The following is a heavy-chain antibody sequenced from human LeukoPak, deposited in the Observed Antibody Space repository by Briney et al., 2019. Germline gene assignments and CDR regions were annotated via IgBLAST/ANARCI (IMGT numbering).Heavy chain of an antibody. V-gene: IGHV1-58*01. CDR2: IVVGSGNT. J-gene: IGHJ5*02. CDR1: GFTFTSSA. D-gene: IGHD3-3*01. Sequence: GASVKVSCKASGFTFTSSAVQWVRQARGQRLEWIGWIVVGSGNTNYAQKFQERVTITRDMSTSTAYMELSSLRSEDTAVYYCAAEDITIFGLRATFDPWGQGTLVTVSS. CDR3: AAEDITIFGLRATFDP.